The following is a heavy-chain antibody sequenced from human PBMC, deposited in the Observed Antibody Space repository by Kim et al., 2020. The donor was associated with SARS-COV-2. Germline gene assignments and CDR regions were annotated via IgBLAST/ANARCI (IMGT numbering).Heavy chain of an antibody. Sequence: GGSLKLSCAASGFTFSSYSMNWVRQAPGKGLEWVSSISSSSSYIYYADSVKGRFTISRDNAKNSLYLQMNSLRAEDTAVYYCARALRWGAYWYFDLWGRGTLVTVSS. CDR2: ISSSSSYI. CDR1: GFTFSSYS. CDR3: ARALRWGAYWYFDL. D-gene: IGHD1-26*01. J-gene: IGHJ2*01. V-gene: IGHV3-21*01.